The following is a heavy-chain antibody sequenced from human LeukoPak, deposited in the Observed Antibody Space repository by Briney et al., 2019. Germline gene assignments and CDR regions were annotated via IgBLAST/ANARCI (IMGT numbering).Heavy chain of an antibody. Sequence: GGSLRLSCAASGFTFSSYAMSWVRQAPGKGLEWASAISGSGGSTYYADSVKGRFTISRDNSKNTLYLQMNSLRAEDTAVYYCAKDYYGDYNFDYWGQGTLVTVSS. V-gene: IGHV3-23*01. J-gene: IGHJ4*02. D-gene: IGHD4-17*01. CDR1: GFTFSSYA. CDR3: AKDYYGDYNFDY. CDR2: ISGSGGST.